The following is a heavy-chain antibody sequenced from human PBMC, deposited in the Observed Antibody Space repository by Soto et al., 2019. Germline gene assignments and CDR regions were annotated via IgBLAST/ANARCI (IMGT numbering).Heavy chain of an antibody. CDR3: ARVGNDYGDYDY. CDR1: GGTFSSYA. J-gene: IGHJ4*02. V-gene: IGHV1-69*13. D-gene: IGHD4-17*01. CDR2: IIPIFGTA. Sequence: GASVKVSCKASGGTFSSYAISWVRQAPGQGLEWMGGIIPIFGTANYAQKFQGRVTITADESTSTAYMELSSLRSEDTAVYYCARVGNDYGDYDYWGQGTLVTVPS.